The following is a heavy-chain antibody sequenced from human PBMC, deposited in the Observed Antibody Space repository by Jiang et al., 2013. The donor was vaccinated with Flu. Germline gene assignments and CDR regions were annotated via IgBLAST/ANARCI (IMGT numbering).Heavy chain of an antibody. V-gene: IGHV3-9*01. Sequence: VQLVESGGGLVQPGRSLRLSCAASGFTFDDYAMHWVRQAPGKGLEWVSGISWNSGSIGYADSVKGRFTISRDNAKNSLYLQMNSLRAEDTALYYCAVWEFDYWGQGTLVTVSS. CDR3: AVWEFDY. CDR1: GFTFDDYA. CDR2: ISWNSGSI. D-gene: IGHD1-26*01. J-gene: IGHJ4*02.